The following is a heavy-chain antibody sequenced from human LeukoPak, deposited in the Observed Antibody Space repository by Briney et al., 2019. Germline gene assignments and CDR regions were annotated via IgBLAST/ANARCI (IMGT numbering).Heavy chain of an antibody. D-gene: IGHD5-18*01. J-gene: IGHJ4*02. CDR1: GFTFSSYG. CDR2: IRYDGSNK. CDR3: AKDDETRGYSYGLFDY. V-gene: IGHV3-30*02. Sequence: PGGSLRLSCAASGFTFSSYGMHWVRQAPGKGLEWVAFIRYDGSNKYYADSVKGRFTISRDNSKNTLYLQMNSLRAEDTAVYYCAKDDETRGYSYGLFDYWGQGTLVTVSS.